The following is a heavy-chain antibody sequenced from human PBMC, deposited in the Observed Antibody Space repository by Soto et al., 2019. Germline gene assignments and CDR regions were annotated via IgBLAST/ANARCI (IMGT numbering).Heavy chain of an antibody. D-gene: IGHD2-8*02. CDR2: INHSGST. CDR1: GGSCSGYC. V-gene: IGHV4-34*01. CDR3: ARDKITGLFDY. Sequence: SETVSLTCAVYGGSCSGYCWTWIRQPPGTGLEWIGEINHSGSTNYNPSLKSRVTISVDTSKNQFSLKLTSVTAADTAVYYCARDKITGLFDYWGQGTLVTVS. J-gene: IGHJ4*02.